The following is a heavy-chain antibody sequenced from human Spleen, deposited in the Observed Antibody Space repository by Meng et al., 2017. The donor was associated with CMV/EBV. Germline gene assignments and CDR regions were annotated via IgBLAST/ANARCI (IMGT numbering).Heavy chain of an antibody. CDR1: GFTVTGSY. CDR2: IYDDGKT. CDR3: AREIPQPWAY. Sequence: VQLVGSGGGLVQPGGSLRLSCEVSGFTVTGSYMSWVRQAPGKGLEWISIIYDDGKTYYADSVKGRFTISRDKSKNTLFLQMYSLSAEDTATYYCAREIPQPWAYWGQGTLVTVSS. V-gene: IGHV3-66*01. J-gene: IGHJ4*02. D-gene: IGHD2-2*01.